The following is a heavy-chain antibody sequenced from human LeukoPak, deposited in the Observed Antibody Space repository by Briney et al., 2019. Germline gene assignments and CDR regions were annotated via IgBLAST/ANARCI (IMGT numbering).Heavy chain of an antibody. V-gene: IGHV3-33*01. Sequence: GGSLRLSCAASGFSFSSYGMHWVRQAPGKGLEWVAVIWYDGSKKYYADSVKGRFIISRDNSRNTLYLQMNSLRVEDTTVYYCARDSIPLAGSYYHHYGLDVWGQGTTVSVSS. J-gene: IGHJ6*02. CDR3: ARDSIPLAGSYYHHYGLDV. D-gene: IGHD6-19*01. CDR2: IWYDGSKK. CDR1: GFSFSSYG.